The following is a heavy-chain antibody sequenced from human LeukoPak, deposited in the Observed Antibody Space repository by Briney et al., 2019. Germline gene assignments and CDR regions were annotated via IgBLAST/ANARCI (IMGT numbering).Heavy chain of an antibody. V-gene: IGHV3-30*18. CDR2: ISYDGSNK. CDR1: GFTFSSYG. J-gene: IGHJ6*02. Sequence: GGSLRLSCAASGFTFSSYGMHWVRQAPGKGLEWVAVISYDGSNKYYADSVKGRFTISRDNSKNTLYLQMNSLRAEDTAVYYCAKEYNWNRDGMDVWGQGTTVTVSS. D-gene: IGHD1-1*01. CDR3: AKEYNWNRDGMDV.